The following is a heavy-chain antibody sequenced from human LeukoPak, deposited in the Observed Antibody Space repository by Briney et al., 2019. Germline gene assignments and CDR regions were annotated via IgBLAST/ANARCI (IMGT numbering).Heavy chain of an antibody. V-gene: IGHV3-21*01. CDR3: ARDAHDAFDI. Sequence: GGSLRLSCAASGLTFSSYSMNWVRQAPGKGLEWVSSISSSSSYIYYADSVKGRFTISRDNAKNSLYLQMNSLRAEDTAVYYCARDAHDAFDIWGQGTMVTVSS. CDR1: GLTFSSYS. J-gene: IGHJ3*02. CDR2: ISSSSSYI.